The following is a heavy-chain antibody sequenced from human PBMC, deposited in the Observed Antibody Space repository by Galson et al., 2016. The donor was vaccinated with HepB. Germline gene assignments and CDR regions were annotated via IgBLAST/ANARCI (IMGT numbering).Heavy chain of an antibody. D-gene: IGHD2-21*01. CDR1: GFTFDDYA. Sequence: SLRLSCAASGFTFDDYAMHWVRQAPGKGLEWVSGTGWNSGSIGYVDSVKGRFTISRDNSKNTVYLQMNSLAAKDTAVYYCARIPDSWGQGTLVIVSS. J-gene: IGHJ4*02. CDR2: TGWNSGSI. CDR3: ARIPDS. V-gene: IGHV3-9*01.